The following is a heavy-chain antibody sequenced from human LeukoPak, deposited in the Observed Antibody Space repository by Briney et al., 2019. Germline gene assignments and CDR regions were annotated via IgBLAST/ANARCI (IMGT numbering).Heavy chain of an antibody. CDR1: GGTFSSYA. V-gene: IGHV1-69*05. CDR3: ASTENDILTPSPLGY. CDR2: IIPIFGTA. Sequence: SVKVSCKASGGTFSSYAISWVRQAPGKGLEWMGRIIPIFGTANYAQKFQGRVTITTDESTSTAYMELSSLRSEDTAVYYCASTENDILTPSPLGYRGQGTLVTVSS. J-gene: IGHJ4*02. D-gene: IGHD3-9*01.